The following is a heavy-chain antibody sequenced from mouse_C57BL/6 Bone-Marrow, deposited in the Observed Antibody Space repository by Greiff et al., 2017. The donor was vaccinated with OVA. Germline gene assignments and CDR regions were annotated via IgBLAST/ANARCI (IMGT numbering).Heavy chain of an antibody. J-gene: IGHJ4*01. CDR1: GFTFSSYG. D-gene: IGHD1-1*02. V-gene: IGHV5-6*01. CDR3: ARHGYRWFYAMDY. Sequence: EVKLLESGGDLVKPGGSLKLSCAASGFTFSSYGMSWVRQTPDKRLEWVATISSGGSYTYYPDSVKGRFTISRDNAKNTLYLQMSSLKSEDTAMYYYARHGYRWFYAMDYWGQGTSVTVSS. CDR2: ISSGGSYT.